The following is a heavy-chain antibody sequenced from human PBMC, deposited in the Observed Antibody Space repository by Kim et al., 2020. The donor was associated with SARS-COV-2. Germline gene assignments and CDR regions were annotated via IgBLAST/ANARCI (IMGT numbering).Heavy chain of an antibody. Sequence: TFSSYAMRWVRQAPGKGLEWVAVISYDGSNKYYADSVKGRFTISRDNSKNTLYLQMNSLRAEDTAVYYCARDFGVEFLGLTSIDYWGQGTLAT. CDR3: ARDFGVEFLGLTSIDY. CDR1: TFSSYA. D-gene: IGHD3-3*01. V-gene: IGHV3-30-3*01. J-gene: IGHJ4*02. CDR2: ISYDGSNK.